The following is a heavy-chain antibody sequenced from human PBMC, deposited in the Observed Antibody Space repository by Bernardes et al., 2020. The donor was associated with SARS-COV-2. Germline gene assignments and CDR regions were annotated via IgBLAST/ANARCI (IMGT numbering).Heavy chain of an antibody. V-gene: IGHV3-33*01. CDR3: VRDRDTSGYYSLFYYYAMDV. J-gene: IGHJ6*04. CDR2: ICYAGSNT. Sequence: GGSLRLSCAASGFTFNRYGMHWVRQAPGKGLEWVAVICYAGSNTYYSDSVKGRFTISRDNSKNTVYLQMNSLGAEDTAVYYCVRDRDTSGYYSLFYYYAMDVWGKGTTVSGSS. D-gene: IGHD3-22*01. CDR1: GFTFNRYG.